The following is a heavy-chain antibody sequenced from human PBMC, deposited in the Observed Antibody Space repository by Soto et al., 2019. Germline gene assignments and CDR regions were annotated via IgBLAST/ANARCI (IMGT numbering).Heavy chain of an antibody. V-gene: IGHV3-21*01. D-gene: IGHD3-3*01. J-gene: IGHJ4*02. CDR2: ISSSSSYI. CDR3: ARTPVVLRFLEWSPVDY. CDR1: GFTFSSYS. Sequence: PGGSLRLSCAASGFTFSSYSMNWVRQAPGKGLEWVSSISSSSSYIYYADSVKGRFTISRDNAKNSLYLQMNSLRAEDTAVYYCARTPVVLRFLEWSPVDYWGQGTLVTVSS.